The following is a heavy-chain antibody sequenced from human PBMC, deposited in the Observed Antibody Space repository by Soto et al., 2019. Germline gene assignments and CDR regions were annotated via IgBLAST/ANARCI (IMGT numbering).Heavy chain of an antibody. V-gene: IGHV3-7*01. CDR1: GFTFDTYW. J-gene: IGHJ4*02. D-gene: IGHD2-15*01. CDR2: INQDGSEK. Sequence: GGSLRLSCAASGFTFDTYWMSWVRQAPGKGLEWVANINQDGSEKEYVDSVRGRFTISRDNTKKSVYLQMNSLRADDTDVYYCARDLGGWPEYWGQGTLVTVSS. CDR3: ARDLGGWPEY.